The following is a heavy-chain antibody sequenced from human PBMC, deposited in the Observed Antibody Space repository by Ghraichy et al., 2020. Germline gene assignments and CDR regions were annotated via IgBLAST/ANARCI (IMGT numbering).Heavy chain of an antibody. V-gene: IGHV4-59*01. Sequence: SETLSLTCTVSGGSISSYYWSWIRQPPGKGLEWIGYIYGSTNYNPSLKSRVTISVDTSKSQFSLNLSSVTAADTAVYYCARGRRYTTTTYGMDVWGQGTTVTVSS. J-gene: IGHJ6*02. D-gene: IGHD1-1*01. CDR2: IYGST. CDR1: GGSISSYY. CDR3: ARGRRYTTTTYGMDV.